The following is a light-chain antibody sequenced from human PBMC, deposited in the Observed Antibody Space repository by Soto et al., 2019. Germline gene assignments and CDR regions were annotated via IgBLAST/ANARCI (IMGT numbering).Light chain of an antibody. CDR1: QFVSSTY. CDR3: QQYGISPFT. J-gene: IGKJ4*01. CDR2: GAS. V-gene: IGKV3-20*01. Sequence: EVVLTQSPGTLCLSPGARATLSCRASQFVSSTYLAWYQQRPGQAPRLLIYGASSRATGIPDRFSGGGSETDFTLTISRLESEDSAVYYCQQYGISPFTFGGGTKVDIK.